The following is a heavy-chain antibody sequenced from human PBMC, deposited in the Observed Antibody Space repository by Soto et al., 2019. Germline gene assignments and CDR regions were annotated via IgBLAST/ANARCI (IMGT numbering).Heavy chain of an antibody. Sequence: PGGSLRLSCAASGFTFSNAWMNWVRQAPGKGLEWVGRMKSKTDGGTTDYAAPVKGRFTISRDDSKNTLYLQMNSLKTEDTAVYYCTTAMTTVTTGYDYWGQGTLVTVS. CDR3: TTAMTTVTTGYDY. D-gene: IGHD4-17*01. V-gene: IGHV3-15*07. CDR2: MKSKTDGGTT. J-gene: IGHJ4*02. CDR1: GFTFSNAW.